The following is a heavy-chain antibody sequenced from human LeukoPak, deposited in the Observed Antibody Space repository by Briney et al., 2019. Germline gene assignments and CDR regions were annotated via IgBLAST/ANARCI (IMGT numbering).Heavy chain of an antibody. J-gene: IGHJ5*01. CDR2: ISGSGSTT. Sequence: GRSLRLSCAASGFTFSSYEMNWVRQAPGKGLGWVSYISGSGSTTYYPDSMKGRFTISRDNAKNSLYLQMNSLRAEDTAVYYCSTHRREPTKVRWFDSWGQGTLVTVSS. CDR3: STHRREPTKVRWFDS. D-gene: IGHD1-26*01. V-gene: IGHV3-48*03. CDR1: GFTFSSYE.